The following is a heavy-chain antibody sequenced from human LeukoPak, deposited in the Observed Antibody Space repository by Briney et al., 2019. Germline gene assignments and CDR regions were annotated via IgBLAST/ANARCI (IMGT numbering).Heavy chain of an antibody. V-gene: IGHV1-69*05. CDR1: GGTFSRYA. CDR3: VFDSSGYLSRSLPPYFDS. CDR2: IIPIFGTA. D-gene: IGHD3-22*01. Sequence: ASVKVSCKASGGTFSRYAISWMRQAPGQGLEWMGGIIPIFGTAKYAQKFQGRVTLTTDESTSTAYMELSSLRSEDTAVYYCVFDSSGYLSRSLPPYFDSWGQGTLVTVSS. J-gene: IGHJ4*02.